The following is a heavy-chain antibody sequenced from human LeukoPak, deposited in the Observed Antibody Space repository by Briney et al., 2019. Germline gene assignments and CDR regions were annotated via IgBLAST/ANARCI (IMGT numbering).Heavy chain of an antibody. J-gene: IGHJ4*02. CDR1: GFTFSSFW. Sequence: GGSLRLSCAASGFTFSSFWVTWGRQAPGKGLEWVANINRDGSAKTYVDSVKGRFIISRDNAKNSVYLRMSSLRAEDTAVYYCATAPAAADSFWGQGTLVAVSS. D-gene: IGHD6-13*01. V-gene: IGHV3-7*01. CDR3: ATAPAAADSF. CDR2: INRDGSAK.